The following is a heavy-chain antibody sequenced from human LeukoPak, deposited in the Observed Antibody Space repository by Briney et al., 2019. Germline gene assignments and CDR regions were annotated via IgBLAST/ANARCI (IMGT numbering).Heavy chain of an antibody. D-gene: IGHD3-10*01. Sequence: ASVKVSCKASGYTFTSYGISWVRQAPGQGLEWMGWISAYNGNTNYAQKLQGRVTMTTDTSTSTAYMELRSLRSEDTAVYYCARSTTWTDYYGSGSYYDWGQGTLVTVSS. J-gene: IGHJ4*02. CDR2: ISAYNGNT. CDR1: GYTFTSYG. V-gene: IGHV1-18*01. CDR3: ARSTTWTDYYGSGSYYD.